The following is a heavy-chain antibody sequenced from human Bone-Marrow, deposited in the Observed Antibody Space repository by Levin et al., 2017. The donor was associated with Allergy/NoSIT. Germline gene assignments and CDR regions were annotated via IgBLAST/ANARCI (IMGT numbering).Heavy chain of an antibody. Sequence: SETLSLTCAVSGGSISSGGYSWSWIRQPPGKGLEWIGYIYHSGSTYYNPSLKSRVTISVDRSKNQFSLKLSSVTAADTAVYYCARTAAYNFDYWGQGTLVTVSS. D-gene: IGHD6-13*01. CDR2: IYHSGST. V-gene: IGHV4-30-2*01. CDR1: GGSISSGGYS. CDR3: ARTAAYNFDY. J-gene: IGHJ4*02.